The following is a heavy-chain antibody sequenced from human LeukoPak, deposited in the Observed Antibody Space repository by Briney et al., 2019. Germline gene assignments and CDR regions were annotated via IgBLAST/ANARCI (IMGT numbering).Heavy chain of an antibody. D-gene: IGHD2-21*01. CDR2: ISAYNGNT. V-gene: IGHV1-18*01. CDR1: GYTFTIYG. Sequence: ATVNVSCTPSGYTFTIYGISWVRPAPGQGRGWMGWISAYNGNTNYAQKLQGRVTMTTDTSTSTAYMELRSLRSDDTAVYYCARWDSFNDCALPRGSGMDVWGQGTTVTVSS. CDR3: ARWDSFNDCALPRGSGMDV. J-gene: IGHJ6*02.